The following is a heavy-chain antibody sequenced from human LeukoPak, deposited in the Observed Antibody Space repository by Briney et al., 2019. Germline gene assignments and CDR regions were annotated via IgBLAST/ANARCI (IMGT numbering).Heavy chain of an antibody. CDR2: FDPEDGET. CDR1: GYTLTELS. V-gene: IGHV1-24*01. D-gene: IGHD3-22*01. CDR3: ATDNAMIVVANIRAFDI. J-gene: IGHJ3*02. Sequence: ASVKVSCKVSGYTLTELSMHWVRQAPGKGLEWMGGFDPEDGETIYAQKFQGRVTMTEDTSTDTAYMELSSLRSEDTAVYYCATDNAMIVVANIRAFDIWGQGTMVTVSS.